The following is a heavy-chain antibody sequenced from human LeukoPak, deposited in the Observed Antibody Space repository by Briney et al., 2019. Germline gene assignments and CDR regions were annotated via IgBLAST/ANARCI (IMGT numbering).Heavy chain of an antibody. D-gene: IGHD6-19*01. CDR2: IYTSGST. V-gene: IGHV4-61*02. J-gene: IGHJ5*02. CDR1: GGSISSGSYY. Sequence: SETLSLTCTVSGGSISSGSYYCSWIRQPAGKGLEWIGRIYTSGSTNYNPSLKSRVTISVDTSKNQFSLKLSSVTAADTAVYYCARAPVPPLSSGWYPDWFDPWGQGTLVIVSS. CDR3: ARAPVPPLSSGWYPDWFDP.